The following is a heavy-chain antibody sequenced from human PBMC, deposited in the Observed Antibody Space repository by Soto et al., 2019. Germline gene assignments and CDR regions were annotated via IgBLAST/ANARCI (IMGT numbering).Heavy chain of an antibody. CDR1: GYTFTSYA. Sequence: GASVKVSCKASGYTFTSYAMHWVRQAPGQRLEWMGWISAYNGNTNYAQKLQGRVTMTTDTSASTAYMELRSLRSDDTAVYYCARVKGSGWLNWFDPWGQGTPVTVSS. CDR3: ARVKGSGWLNWFDP. D-gene: IGHD6-19*01. V-gene: IGHV1-18*01. CDR2: ISAYNGNT. J-gene: IGHJ5*02.